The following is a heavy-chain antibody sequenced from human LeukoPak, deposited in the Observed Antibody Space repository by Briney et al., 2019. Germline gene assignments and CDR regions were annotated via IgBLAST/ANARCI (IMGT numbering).Heavy chain of an antibody. D-gene: IGHD3-10*01. CDR2: ISSDGSYE. V-gene: IGHV3-30*01. J-gene: IGHJ4*02. CDR3: ARDSTYYYESGSSGPHYFAN. CDR1: GFTFSSYA. Sequence: GRTLRLSCAASGFTFSSYAMHWVRQAPGKGLEWVSTISSDGSYEYYADSVKGRFTISRDNSKNTLSLQLNNLRPEDTAVYYCARDSTYYYESGSSGPHYFANWGQGTLVTVSS.